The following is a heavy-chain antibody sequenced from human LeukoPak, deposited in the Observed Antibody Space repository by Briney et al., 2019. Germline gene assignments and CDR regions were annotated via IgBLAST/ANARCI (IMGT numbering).Heavy chain of an antibody. Sequence: GGSLRLSCAASGFTFSSYAMSWVRQAPGKGLESVSGISGSGGSTYYADSVKGRFTISRDNSKNTLYLQMNSLRAEDTAVYYCAKDRYIAVAGKGVEKYNWFDPWGQGTLVTVSS. CDR3: AKDRYIAVAGKGVEKYNWFDP. J-gene: IGHJ5*02. V-gene: IGHV3-23*01. D-gene: IGHD6-19*01. CDR1: GFTFSSYA. CDR2: ISGSGGST.